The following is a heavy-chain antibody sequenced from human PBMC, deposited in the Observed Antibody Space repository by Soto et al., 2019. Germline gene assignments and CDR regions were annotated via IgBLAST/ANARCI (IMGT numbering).Heavy chain of an antibody. CDR2: TSNSGNSV. V-gene: IGHV3-11*01. Sequence: QVQLVESGGDLVKPGGSLRLSCAASGFTFNDFFMTWIRQAPGRGSEWVASTSNSGNSVYYADSVKGRFTVSRDNAQNTLTLQMTDLRVDDTAVYYCARNTFNWFDPWGQGTLVTVSS. CDR3: ARNTFNWFDP. CDR1: GFTFNDFF. J-gene: IGHJ5*02.